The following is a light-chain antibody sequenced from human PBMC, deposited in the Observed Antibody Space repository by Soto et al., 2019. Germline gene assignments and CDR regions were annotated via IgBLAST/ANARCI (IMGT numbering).Light chain of an antibody. CDR1: QSISSY. CDR3: QQYNTYSRT. V-gene: IGKV1-5*03. CDR2: LAS. J-gene: IGKJ1*01. Sequence: DIQMTQSPSSLSASVGDRVTITCRASQSISSYLNWYQQKPGKAPKLLIYLASNLQSGVPSRFGGAGSGTEFTLTISSVQPDDFATYYCQQYNTYSRTVGQGTKVDIK.